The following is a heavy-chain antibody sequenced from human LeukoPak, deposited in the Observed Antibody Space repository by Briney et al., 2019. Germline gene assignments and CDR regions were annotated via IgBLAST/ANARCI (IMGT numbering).Heavy chain of an antibody. V-gene: IGHV3-30*02. Sequence: GGSLRLSCAASGFTFSSYGMHWVRQAPGKGLEWVAFIRYDGSNKYYADSVKGRFTISRDNSKNTLYLQMNSLRAEDTAVYYCAKDRGAGGDIVVVPDYYYMDVWGKGTTVTVSS. J-gene: IGHJ6*03. CDR2: IRYDGSNK. D-gene: IGHD2-2*01. CDR3: AKDRGAGGDIVVVPDYYYMDV. CDR1: GFTFSSYG.